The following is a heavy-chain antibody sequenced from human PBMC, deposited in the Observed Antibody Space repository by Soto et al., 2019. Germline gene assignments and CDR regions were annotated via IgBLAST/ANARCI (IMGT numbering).Heavy chain of an antibody. V-gene: IGHV3-30*04. J-gene: IGHJ6*02. Sequence: PGGSLRLSCAASGFTFSNFAMHWVRQAPGKGLEWVAATSFDGKNTDYADSVKGRFTISRDNSKKTLFLQMNSLRAEDTAVYYCAKELITMVRGVVYYYGMDVWGQGTTVTVSS. CDR1: GFTFSNFA. CDR3: AKELITMVRGVVYYYGMDV. CDR2: TSFDGKNT. D-gene: IGHD3-10*01.